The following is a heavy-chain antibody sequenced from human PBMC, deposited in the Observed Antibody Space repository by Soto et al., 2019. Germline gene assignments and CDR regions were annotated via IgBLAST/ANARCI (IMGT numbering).Heavy chain of an antibody. V-gene: IGHV1-69*01. D-gene: IGHD3-22*01. CDR1: GGTFSSYA. CDR2: IIPIFGTA. Sequence: QVQLVQSGAEVKKPGSSVKVSCKASGGTFSSYAISWVRQAPGQGLEWMGGIIPIFGTANYAQKFQGRVTITADESTSTGYMELSSLRSEDTAVYYCARRLDYYDSSSWYFDLWGRGTLVTVSS. CDR3: ARRLDYYDSSSWYFDL. J-gene: IGHJ2*01.